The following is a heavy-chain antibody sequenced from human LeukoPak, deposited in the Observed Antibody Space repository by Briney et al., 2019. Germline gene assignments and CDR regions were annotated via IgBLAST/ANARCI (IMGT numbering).Heavy chain of an antibody. CDR3: ARGGPKLQQQLVL. CDR2: IYTSGST. D-gene: IGHD6-13*01. CDR1: GGSISSYY. J-gene: IGHJ4*02. V-gene: IGHV4-4*09. Sequence: SETLSLTCTVSGGSISSYYWSWIRRPPGKGLEWIGYIYTSGSTNYNPSLKSRVTISVDTSKNQFSLKLSSVTAADTAVYYCARGGPKLQQQLVLWGQGTLVTVSS.